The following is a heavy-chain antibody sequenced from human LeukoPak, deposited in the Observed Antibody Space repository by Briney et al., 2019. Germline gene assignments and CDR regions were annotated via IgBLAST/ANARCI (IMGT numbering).Heavy chain of an antibody. V-gene: IGHV1-18*01. CDR3: ARESHVTRDDY. D-gene: IGHD3-10*01. CDR1: GYTFTSYG. Sequence: GASVKVSCKASGYTFTSYGISWVRQAPGQGLEWMGWISANDGNTDYPQKLQGRVTMTTHTSTSTAYMELRSLRSDDTAVYYCARESHVTRDDYWGQGTLVSVSS. J-gene: IGHJ4*02. CDR2: ISANDGNT.